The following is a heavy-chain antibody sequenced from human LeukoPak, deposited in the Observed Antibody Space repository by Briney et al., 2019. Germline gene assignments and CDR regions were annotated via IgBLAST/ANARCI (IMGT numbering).Heavy chain of an antibody. CDR1: GFTFSSFE. J-gene: IGHJ6*03. CDR3: ARDPYSGNYGAYYYYYMDV. D-gene: IGHD1-26*01. Sequence: PGGSLRLSCAASGFTFSSFEMNWVRQAPGKGLEWVSYISSSGSTIYYADSVKGRFTISRDNAKNSLYLQMNSLGPEDTALYYCARDPYSGNYGAYYYYYMDVWGKGTTVTISS. CDR2: ISSSGSTI. V-gene: IGHV3-48*03.